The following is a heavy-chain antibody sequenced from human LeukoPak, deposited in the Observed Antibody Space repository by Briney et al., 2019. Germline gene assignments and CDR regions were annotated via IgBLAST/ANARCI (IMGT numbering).Heavy chain of an antibody. Sequence: GGSLRLSCAASGFTFSNSAMNWVRQAPGKGLEWVSVISGSRGRTYSADSVKGRFSISRDNSKNTLHLQMSSLRAEDPAVYYCAKGLEDFGVIHAFHIWGQGTTVTVSS. J-gene: IGHJ3*02. D-gene: IGHD4-17*01. CDR1: GFTFSNSA. V-gene: IGHV3-23*01. CDR2: ISGSRGRT. CDR3: AKGLEDFGVIHAFHI.